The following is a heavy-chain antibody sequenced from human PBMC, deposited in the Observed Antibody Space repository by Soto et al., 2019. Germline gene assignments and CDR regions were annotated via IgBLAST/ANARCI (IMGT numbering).Heavy chain of an antibody. D-gene: IGHD2-2*01. V-gene: IGHV1-69*02. Sequence: QVQLVQSGAAVKKPGSSVKVSCKASGGTFSSYTISWVRQAPGQGLEWMGRIIPILGIANYAQKFQGRVTLTADKSTSTAEMGLSSLRSDATPGYCCASGGAMYLIVFYMVVWCKGTTVTVSS. CDR1: GGTFSSYT. CDR3: ASGGAMYLIVFYMVV. CDR2: IIPILGIA. J-gene: IGHJ6*03.